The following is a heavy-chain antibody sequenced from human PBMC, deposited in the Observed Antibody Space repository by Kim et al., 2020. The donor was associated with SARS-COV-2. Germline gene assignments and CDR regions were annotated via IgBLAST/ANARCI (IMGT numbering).Heavy chain of an antibody. D-gene: IGHD3-22*01. J-gene: IGHJ2*01. CDR1: GGSISSNY. V-gene: IGHV4-59*08. CDR3: DSRGISVGF. CDR2: VYYSGSS. Sequence: SETLSLTCTVSGGSISSNYWSWIRQPPGKGMERVWIVYYSGSSNSNSYLTIRITITVYMVTNQNHLYLRLSSVADPDAAYCDGDSRGISVGFWGR.